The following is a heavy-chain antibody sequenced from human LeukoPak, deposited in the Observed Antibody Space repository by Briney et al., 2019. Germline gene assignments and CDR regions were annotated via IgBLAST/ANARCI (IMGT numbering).Heavy chain of an antibody. CDR3: ARSSVGDFPYNNWFDP. Sequence: GESLKISCKGSGHSFTNYWTGWVRQLPGKGLEWMGIVHAGDSDTRYSPSFQGQVTISADKSISTAYLQWSSLKASDTAIYYCARSSVGDFPYNNWFDPWGQGTLVTVSS. D-gene: IGHD3-10*01. CDR1: GHSFTNYW. J-gene: IGHJ5*02. V-gene: IGHV5-51*01. CDR2: VHAGDSDT.